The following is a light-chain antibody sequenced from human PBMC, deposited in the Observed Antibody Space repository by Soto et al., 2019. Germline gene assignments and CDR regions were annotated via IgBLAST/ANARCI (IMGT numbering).Light chain of an antibody. Sequence: EIVLTQSPGTLSLSPGERATLSCRASQSVSSSYLAWYQQKPGQAPRLLIYGASSRATGIPDRLSGSGSGTDFTLTISRLEPEDFAVYYCQQYGSHDTFGPGTKVDIK. CDR2: GAS. J-gene: IGKJ3*01. V-gene: IGKV3-20*01. CDR3: QQYGSHDT. CDR1: QSVSSSY.